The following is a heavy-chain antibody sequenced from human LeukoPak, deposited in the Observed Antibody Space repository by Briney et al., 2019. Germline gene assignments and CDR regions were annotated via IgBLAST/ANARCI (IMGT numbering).Heavy chain of an antibody. CDR1: GYSLTSYW. Sequence: GESLKISCKGSGYSLTSYWIGWVRQMPGKGLEWMGIIYPGDSDTRYSPSFQGQVTISADKSISTAYLQWSSLKASDTAMYYCARRRRYDSSGYYYPDAFDIWGQGTMVTVSS. CDR2: IYPGDSDT. J-gene: IGHJ3*02. D-gene: IGHD3-22*01. CDR3: ARRRRYDSSGYYYPDAFDI. V-gene: IGHV5-51*01.